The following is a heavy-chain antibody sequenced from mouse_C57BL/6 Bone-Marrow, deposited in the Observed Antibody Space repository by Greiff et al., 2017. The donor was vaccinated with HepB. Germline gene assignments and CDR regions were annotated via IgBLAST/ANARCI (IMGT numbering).Heavy chain of an antibody. Sequence: VQGVESGAELVKPGASVKISCKASGYAFSSYWMNWVKQRPGKGLEWIGQIYPGDGDTNYNGKFRGKATLTADKASSTAYMQLSSLTSEDSAVYFCARDYYGSSSSHWYFDVWGTGTTVTVSS. CDR1: GYAFSSYW. J-gene: IGHJ1*03. V-gene: IGHV1-80*01. CDR2: IYPGDGDT. CDR3: ARDYYGSSSSHWYFDV. D-gene: IGHD1-1*01.